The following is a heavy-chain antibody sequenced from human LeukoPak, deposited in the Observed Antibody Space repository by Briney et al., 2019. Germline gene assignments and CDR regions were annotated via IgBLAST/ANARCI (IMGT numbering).Heavy chain of an antibody. D-gene: IGHD1-20*01. V-gene: IGHV3-20*04. CDR3: ARWASGLTGTTGGGYFDY. CDR1: GFTFDDYG. J-gene: IGHJ4*02. Sequence: PGGSLRLSCAASGFTFDDYGMSWVRQAPGKGLEWVAGINWNSGSTGYADSVKGRFTISRDNAKNSLYLQMNSLRGGDTALYYCARWASGLTGTTGGGYFDYWGQGTLVTVSS. CDR2: INWNSGST.